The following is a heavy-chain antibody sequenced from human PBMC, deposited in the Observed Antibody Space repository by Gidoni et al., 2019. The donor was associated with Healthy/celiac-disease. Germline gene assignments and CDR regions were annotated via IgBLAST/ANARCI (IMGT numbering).Heavy chain of an antibody. J-gene: IGHJ3*02. V-gene: IGHV3-9*01. Sequence: EVQLVESGGGLVQPGRSLRLSCAASGFTFDDYAMHWVRQAPGKGLEWVSGISWKSRSIGYADSVKGRFTISRDNAKNSLYLQMNSLRAEDTALYYCAKDFDSSGYDAFDIWGQGTMVTVSS. CDR1: GFTFDDYA. D-gene: IGHD3-22*01. CDR3: AKDFDSSGYDAFDI. CDR2: ISWKSRSI.